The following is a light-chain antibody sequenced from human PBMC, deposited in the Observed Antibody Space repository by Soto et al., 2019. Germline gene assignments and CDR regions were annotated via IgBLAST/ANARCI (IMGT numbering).Light chain of an antibody. CDR1: QSVSSSY. V-gene: IGKV3-20*01. J-gene: IGKJ2*01. CDR3: QQYVTSPRT. Sequence: EIVLTQSPGTLSLSPGERATLSCRASQSVSSSYLAWYQQKPGQAPRLLIYSVSKRATGIPDRFSGSGSGTDFTLTISRLEPEDFAVYYCQQYVTSPRTFGQGTNLEIK. CDR2: SVS.